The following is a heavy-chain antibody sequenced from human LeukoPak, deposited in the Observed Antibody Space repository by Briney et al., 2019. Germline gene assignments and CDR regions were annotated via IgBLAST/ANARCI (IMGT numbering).Heavy chain of an antibody. CDR1: GFTFSSYG. Sequence: GGSLRLSCAASGFTFSSYGMHRVRQAPGKGLECVAVISYDGSNKYYADSVKGRFTISRDNSKNTLYLQMNSLRAEDTAVYYCASNSGSYYNDYFDYWGQGTLVTVSS. CDR3: ASNSGSYYNDYFDY. V-gene: IGHV3-30*19. D-gene: IGHD3-10*01. J-gene: IGHJ4*02. CDR2: ISYDGSNK.